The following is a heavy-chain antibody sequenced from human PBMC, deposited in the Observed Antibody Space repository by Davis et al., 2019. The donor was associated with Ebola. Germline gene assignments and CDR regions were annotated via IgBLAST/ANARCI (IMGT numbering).Heavy chain of an antibody. J-gene: IGHJ4*02. CDR3: AKADCSGGSCYSIDY. CDR2: ISGSGGST. Sequence: PGGSLRLSCAASGFTVSSNYMSWVRQAPGKGLEWVSAISGSGGSTYYADSVKGRFTISRDNSKNTLYLQMNSLRAEDTAVYYCAKADCSGGSCYSIDYWGQGTLVTVSS. V-gene: IGHV3-23*01. D-gene: IGHD2-15*01. CDR1: GFTVSSNY.